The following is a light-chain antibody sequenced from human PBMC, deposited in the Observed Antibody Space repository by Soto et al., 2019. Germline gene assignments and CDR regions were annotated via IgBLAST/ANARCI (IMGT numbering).Light chain of an antibody. Sequence: EIVLTQSPATLSLSPGERATLSCRASQSVGTSLAWYQQKPGQPPRLLIYDASNRATGIPARFSGGGSGTDFTLTISSLEPEDFAVYYCQQRSIWPPMCTFGQGTKLEIK. CDR3: QQRSIWPPMCT. V-gene: IGKV3-11*01. CDR1: QSVGTS. CDR2: DAS. J-gene: IGKJ2*02.